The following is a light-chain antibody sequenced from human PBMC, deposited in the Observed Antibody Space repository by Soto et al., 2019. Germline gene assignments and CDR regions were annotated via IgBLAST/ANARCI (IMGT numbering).Light chain of an antibody. CDR3: SSYRSSSTLYV. CDR2: DVS. CDR1: SSDVGGYNY. Sequence: ALTQPASVSGSTGQSITISCTGTSSDVGGYNYVSWYQQHPGKAPKLMIYDVSNRPSGVSNRFSGSKSGNTASLTISGLQAEDEADYYFSSYRSSSTLYVFGTGTKVTVL. V-gene: IGLV2-14*01. J-gene: IGLJ1*01.